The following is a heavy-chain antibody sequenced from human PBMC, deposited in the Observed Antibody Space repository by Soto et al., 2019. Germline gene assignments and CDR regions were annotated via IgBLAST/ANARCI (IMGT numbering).Heavy chain of an antibody. J-gene: IGHJ6*03. CDR3: ARGASVDIAMEFSPTTNYYYMDV. CDR2: IIPILGIA. CDR1: GGTFSSYT. V-gene: IGHV1-69*02. Sequence: SVKVSCKASGGTFSSYTISWVRQAPGQGLEWMGRIIPILGIANYAQKFQGRATITADKSTSTAYMELSSLRSEDTAVYYCARGASVDIAMEFSPTTNYYYMDVWGKGTTVTVSS. D-gene: IGHD5-18*01.